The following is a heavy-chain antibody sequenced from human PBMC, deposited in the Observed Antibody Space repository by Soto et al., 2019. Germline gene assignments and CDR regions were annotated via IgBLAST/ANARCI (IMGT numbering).Heavy chain of an antibody. Sequence: PSETLSLTCTVSGGSISSSSYYWGWIRQPPGKGLEWIGSIYYSGSTYYNPSLKSRVTISVDTSKNQFSLKLSSVTAADTAVYYCARLQLRYFALDYYGMDVWGQGTTVTVSS. CDR2: IYYSGST. J-gene: IGHJ6*02. V-gene: IGHV4-39*01. CDR1: GGSISSSSYY. CDR3: ARLQLRYFALDYYGMDV. D-gene: IGHD3-9*01.